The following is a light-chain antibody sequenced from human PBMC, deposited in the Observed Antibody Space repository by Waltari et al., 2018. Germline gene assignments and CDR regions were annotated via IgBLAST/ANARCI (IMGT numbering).Light chain of an antibody. CDR3: QVWDDVTDSGV. CDR2: YDS. Sequence: YVLTQPPSVSVDPGKTARLTCGGDNIGSKSVNWYQQKPGQAPVLVMFYDSDRPSGIPERFSGSNSGNTATLTISWVEAGDEADHHCQVWDDVTDSGVFGGGTKLTVL. CDR1: NIGSKS. V-gene: IGLV3-21*04. J-gene: IGLJ3*02.